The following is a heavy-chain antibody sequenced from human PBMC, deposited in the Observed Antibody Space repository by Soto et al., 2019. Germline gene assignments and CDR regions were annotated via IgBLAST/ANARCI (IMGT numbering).Heavy chain of an antibody. J-gene: IGHJ4*02. D-gene: IGHD6-6*01. CDR2: IWYDGNDK. Sequence: GGSLRLSCAASGFTFSSYDMSWVRQAPGKGLEWVAVIWYDGNDKYYADFVKGRFTISRDNAKNTVSLQMNSLRAEDTAVYYCARDRHSSSSGYFEYWGQGTLVTVSS. V-gene: IGHV3-33*08. CDR1: GFTFSSYD. CDR3: ARDRHSSSSGYFEY.